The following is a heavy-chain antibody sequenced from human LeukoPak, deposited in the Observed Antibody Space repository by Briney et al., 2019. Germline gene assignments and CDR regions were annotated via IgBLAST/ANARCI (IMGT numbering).Heavy chain of an antibody. CDR1: GYSFTNYW. V-gene: IGHV5-51*01. J-gene: IGHJ3*02. Sequence: GESLKISCKGSGYSFTNYWIAWVRQMPGRGLEWMGIIYPGDSDTRYSPSFQGQVTISADKSISTAYLQWSSLKASDTAMYYCASSPVVRGVTPWEAFDIWGQGTTVTVSS. CDR3: ASSPVVRGVTPWEAFDI. CDR2: IYPGDSDT. D-gene: IGHD3-10*01.